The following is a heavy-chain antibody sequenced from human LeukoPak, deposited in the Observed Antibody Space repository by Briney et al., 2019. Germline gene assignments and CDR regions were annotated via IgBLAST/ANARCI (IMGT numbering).Heavy chain of an antibody. Sequence: GGSLRLSCAASGFTVSSIHMVWVRQAPGKGLEWVSVTYTGGNSYYADSVKGRFIISRDISKNTLYLQMNCLRAEDSALYYCARGGRGSAAVVAPRSFDIWGQGTMVTVSS. V-gene: IGHV3-53*01. CDR3: ARGGRGSAAVVAPRSFDI. J-gene: IGHJ3*02. CDR1: GFTVSSIH. D-gene: IGHD3-22*01. CDR2: TYTGGNS.